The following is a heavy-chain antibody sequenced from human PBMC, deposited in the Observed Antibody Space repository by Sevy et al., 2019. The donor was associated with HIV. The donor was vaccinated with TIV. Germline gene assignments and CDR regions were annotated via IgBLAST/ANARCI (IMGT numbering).Heavy chain of an antibody. J-gene: IGHJ4*02. CDR3: ARGGGNGWYYFDY. Sequence: ASVKVSCKASGGTFSTYGISWVRQAPGQGPEWMGGIIPILGTVNYAQKFQGRVTSTADESTKTAYMELSSLRSEDTAVYYCARGGGNGWYYFDYWGQETLVTVSS. D-gene: IGHD6-19*01. CDR2: IIPILGTV. V-gene: IGHV1-69*13. CDR1: GGTFSTYG.